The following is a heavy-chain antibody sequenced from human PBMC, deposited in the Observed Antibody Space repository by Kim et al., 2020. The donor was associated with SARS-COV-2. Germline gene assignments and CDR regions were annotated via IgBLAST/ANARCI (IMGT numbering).Heavy chain of an antibody. J-gene: IGHJ4*02. V-gene: IGHV1-2*02. CDR3: ASIAVAGTGGYYFDY. D-gene: IGHD6-19*01. Sequence: QNFQGRVTMTRDTSISTAYMELSRLRSDDTAVYYCASIAVAGTGGYYFDYWGQGTLVTVSS.